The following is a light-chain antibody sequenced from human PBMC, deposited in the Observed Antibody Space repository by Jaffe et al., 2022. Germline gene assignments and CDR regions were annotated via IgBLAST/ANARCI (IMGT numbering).Light chain of an antibody. J-gene: IGKJ2*01. CDR2: KAS. Sequence: DIQMTQSPSSLSASVGDRVTITCRASQSVGSWLAWYQQKPGKVPSLLIYKASTLQSGVPSRFSGSGSGTEFTLTISSLQPDDLATYYCQHYNSYPHTFGQGTKLEIK. V-gene: IGKV1-5*03. CDR1: QSVGSW. CDR3: QHYNSYPHT.